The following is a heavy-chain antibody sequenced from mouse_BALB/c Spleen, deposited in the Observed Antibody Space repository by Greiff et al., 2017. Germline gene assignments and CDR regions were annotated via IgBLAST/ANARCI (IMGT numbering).Heavy chain of an antibody. CDR1: GYTFTDYN. CDR3: ARPYDYHYAMDY. J-gene: IGHJ4*01. CDR2: INPNNGGT. D-gene: IGHD2-4*01. Sequence: VQLKESGPELVKPGASVKIPCKASGYTFTDYNMDWVKQSHGKSLEWIGDINPNNGGTIYNQKFKGKATLTVDKSSSTAYMELRSLTSEDTAVYYCARPYDYHYAMDYWGQGTSVTVSS. V-gene: IGHV1-18*01.